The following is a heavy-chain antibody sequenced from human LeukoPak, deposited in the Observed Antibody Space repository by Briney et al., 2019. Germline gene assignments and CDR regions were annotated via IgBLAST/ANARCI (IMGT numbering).Heavy chain of an antibody. J-gene: IGHJ3*01. CDR3: ARATHDYGDYGL. CDR2: INPNSGNT. V-gene: IGHV1-8*02. D-gene: IGHD4-17*01. CDR1: GYTFTDYY. Sequence: GASVKVSCKASGYTFTDYYIHWVRQAPGQGLEWMGWINPNSGNTGYAQKFQGRVTMTRNTSISTAYMELSSLRSEDTAVYYCARATHDYGDYGLWGQGTMVTVSS.